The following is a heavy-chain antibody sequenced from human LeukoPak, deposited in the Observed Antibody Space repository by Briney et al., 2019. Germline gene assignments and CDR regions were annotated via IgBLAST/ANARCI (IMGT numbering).Heavy chain of an antibody. D-gene: IGHD4-23*01. CDR1: GYTFTSYY. V-gene: IGHV1-46*01. CDR2: INPSGGST. J-gene: IGHJ6*02. Sequence: ASVKVSCKASGYTFTSYYMHWVRQAPGQGLEWMGIINPSGGSTSYAQKFQGRVTMTRDTSTSTVYMELSSLRSEDTAVYYCAREVVTRNSRYGMDVWGRGTTVTVSS. CDR3: AREVVTRNSRYGMDV.